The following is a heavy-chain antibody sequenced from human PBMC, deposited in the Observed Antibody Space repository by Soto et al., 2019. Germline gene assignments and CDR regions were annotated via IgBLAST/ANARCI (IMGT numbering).Heavy chain of an antibody. CDR1: GCYISSSTW. Sequence: PCATQSRTCPVSGCYISSSTWCSWVRNPPGKGPEWIGEIYHSGSTNYNPSLKSRVTISVDKSKNQFSLKLSSVTAADTAVYYCASGVTTSMRGWFDPWGQGNLVPGSS. CDR3: ASGVTTSMRGWFDP. J-gene: IGHJ5*02. CDR2: IYHSGST. V-gene: IGHV4-4*02. D-gene: IGHD4-17*01.